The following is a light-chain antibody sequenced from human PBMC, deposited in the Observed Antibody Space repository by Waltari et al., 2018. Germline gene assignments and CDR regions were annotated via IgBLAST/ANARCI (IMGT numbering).Light chain of an antibody. CDR2: AAS. Sequence: DIQMTQSPFSLSASVGDSVTITCRASQSVSAYLNWYQQKPGTAPKLLIYAASSLASGVPSRFSGFGSGTGTDFTLTITSLQPEDFATYYCLQIYRTPYTFGQGTKLEIK. CDR3: LQIYRTPYT. CDR1: QSVSAY. J-gene: IGKJ2*01. V-gene: IGKV1-39*01.